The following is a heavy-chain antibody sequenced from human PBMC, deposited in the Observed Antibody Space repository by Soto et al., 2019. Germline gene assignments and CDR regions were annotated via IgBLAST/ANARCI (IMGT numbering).Heavy chain of an antibody. J-gene: IGHJ4*02. D-gene: IGHD1-26*01. CDR1: GYSISSGYY. CDR3: ERDQGGATTLDY. CDR2: LSHSGSS. Sequence: NPSETLSLTCAASGYSISSGYYWGWIRQPPGKGLEWIGSLSHSGSSFHNPSLKSRVTISLDTSKSHFSLKLSSVTAADTAVYYCERDQGGATTLDYWGQGPLVPVS. V-gene: IGHV4-38-2*02.